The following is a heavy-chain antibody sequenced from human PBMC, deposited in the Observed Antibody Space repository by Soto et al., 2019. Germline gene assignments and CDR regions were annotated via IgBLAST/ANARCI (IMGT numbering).Heavy chain of an antibody. D-gene: IGHD2-21*02. Sequence: SETLSLTCTVSGGSVRSGGYYWSWIRHLPGKGLEWIAYIYDSQNTYYNPSLASRVSISVDASENQFSLRLASVTAADTAVYFCARASPFVTFDYWGQGALVTVPS. V-gene: IGHV4-31*03. CDR2: IYDSQNT. CDR1: GGSVRSGGYY. CDR3: ARASPFVTFDY. J-gene: IGHJ4*02.